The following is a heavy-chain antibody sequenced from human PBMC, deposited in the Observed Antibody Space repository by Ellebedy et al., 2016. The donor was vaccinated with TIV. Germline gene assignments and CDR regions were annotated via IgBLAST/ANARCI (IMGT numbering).Heavy chain of an antibody. D-gene: IGHD6-13*01. CDR2: IKQDGSEK. Sequence: GGSLRLSXAASGFTFSSYWMSWVRQAPGKGLEWVANIKQDGSEKYYVDSVKGRFTISRDNAKNSLYLQMNSLRAEDTAVYYCARGYHSSSFYYYYGMDVWGQGTTVTVSS. V-gene: IGHV3-7*01. CDR3: ARGYHSSSFYYYYGMDV. J-gene: IGHJ6*02. CDR1: GFTFSSYW.